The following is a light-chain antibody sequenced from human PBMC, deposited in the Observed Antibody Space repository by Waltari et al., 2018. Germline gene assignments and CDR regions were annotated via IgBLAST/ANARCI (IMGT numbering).Light chain of an antibody. J-gene: IGLJ1*01. V-gene: IGLV2-14*01. CDR1: SSDVGGYDY. CDR3: CSYTTSTTFMYV. Sequence: QSALTQPASVSGSPGQSITISCTGTSSDVGGYDYVSWYQQHPGKAPKLLVYDVSAWPSGASHRFCGAKSGNTASLTISGLQAEDEADYYCCSYTTSTTFMYVFGTGTKVTVL. CDR2: DVS.